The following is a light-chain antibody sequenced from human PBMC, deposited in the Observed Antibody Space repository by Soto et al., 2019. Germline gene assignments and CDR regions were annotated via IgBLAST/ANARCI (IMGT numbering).Light chain of an antibody. CDR3: SSYTSTSRYV. Sequence: QSVLTQPPSVSGSPGQSVTISCTGTSSDVGKYDRVSWYQQPPGTAPKLIIYEVTNRPSGVPARFSGSKSGSTASLTISGLRAEDEADYYCSSYTSTSRYVFGAGTKVTVL. CDR2: EVT. V-gene: IGLV2-18*02. J-gene: IGLJ1*01. CDR1: SSDVGKYDR.